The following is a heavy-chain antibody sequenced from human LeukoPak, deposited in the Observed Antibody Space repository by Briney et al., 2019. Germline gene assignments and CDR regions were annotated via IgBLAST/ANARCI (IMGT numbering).Heavy chain of an antibody. CDR2: INPDSGGT. CDR1: GYTFSDYY. CDR3: ARAAAATMANYFDY. V-gene: IGHV1-2*02. D-gene: IGHD6-13*01. Sequence: ASEKVSCKASGYTFSDYYMYWVRQAPGQGLEWMGWINPDSGGTNYAQKFQGRVTMTRDTSISTAYMELSRLRSDDTAVFYCARAAAATMANYFDYWGQGTLVTVS. J-gene: IGHJ4*02.